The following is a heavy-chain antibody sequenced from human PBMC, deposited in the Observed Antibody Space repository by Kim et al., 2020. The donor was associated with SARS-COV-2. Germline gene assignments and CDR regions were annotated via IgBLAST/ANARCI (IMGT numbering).Heavy chain of an antibody. V-gene: IGHV3-21*01. Sequence: DSVKGRFTIARDNAKTSLYLQMNSLRAEDTAVYYCARGGYGGNPGYAFDIWGQGTMVTVSS. D-gene: IGHD4-17*01. CDR3: ARGGYGGNPGYAFDI. J-gene: IGHJ3*02.